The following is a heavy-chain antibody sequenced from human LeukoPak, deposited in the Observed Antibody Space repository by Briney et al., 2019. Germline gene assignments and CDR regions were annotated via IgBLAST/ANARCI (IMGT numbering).Heavy chain of an antibody. D-gene: IGHD3-22*01. CDR3: ARGEHYYDSSGYYYL. CDR1: GFTFSSHW. J-gene: IGHJ5*02. Sequence: GGSLRLSCAASGFTFSSHWMHWVRQAPGKGLVWVSRINSDGSSTSYADSVKGRFTISRDNAKNTLYLQMNSLRAEDTAVYYCARGEHYYDSSGYYYLWGQGTLVTVSS. CDR2: INSDGSST. V-gene: IGHV3-74*01.